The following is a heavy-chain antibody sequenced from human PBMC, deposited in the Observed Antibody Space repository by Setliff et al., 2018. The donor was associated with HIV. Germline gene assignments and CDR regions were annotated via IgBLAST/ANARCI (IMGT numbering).Heavy chain of an antibody. J-gene: IGHJ6*03. D-gene: IGHD2-21*02. Sequence: SETLSLTCTVSGGSISSDDYYWNWIRQPPGKGLEWIGYITYSGSAYYNPSLTSRVTISGQTSNNQFSLQLTSVTAADTAVYYCTRDLWGDDYYYNNMDVWGKGTTVTVSS. CDR2: ITYSGSA. V-gene: IGHV4-30-4*08. CDR3: TRDLWGDDYYYNNMDV. CDR1: GGSISSDDYY.